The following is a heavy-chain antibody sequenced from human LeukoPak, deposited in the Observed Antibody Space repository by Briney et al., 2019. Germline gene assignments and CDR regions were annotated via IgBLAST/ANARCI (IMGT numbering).Heavy chain of an antibody. D-gene: IGHD5-12*01. CDR2: ITGDGGGT. V-gene: IGHV3-43*02. CDR3: AKDREHTGYDS. J-gene: IGHJ5*02. Sequence: PGGSLRLSCAASGFTVSTNYMSWVRQAPGKGLEWVSFITGDGGGTYYADSVKGRFTISRDNSKNSLYLQMNSLRTEDTALYYCAKDREHTGYDSWGQGTLVTVSS. CDR1: GFTVSTNY.